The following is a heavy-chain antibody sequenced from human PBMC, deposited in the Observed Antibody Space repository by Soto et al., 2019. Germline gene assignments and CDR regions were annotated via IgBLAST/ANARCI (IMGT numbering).Heavy chain of an antibody. J-gene: IGHJ3*02. CDR3: ARGRGGSYGGNSAHFDI. Sequence: QVQLVESGGGVVQPGTSLRLSCEASGFTFSGFGMHWVRQAPGKGLKWVAVIWYDGSKKYYADCVKGRFTISRDNSKNALYLQMNSLRAEDTAVYYCARGRGGSYGGNSAHFDIWGQGTLVTVSS. CDR1: GFTFSGFG. CDR2: IWYDGSKK. D-gene: IGHD4-17*01. V-gene: IGHV3-33*01.